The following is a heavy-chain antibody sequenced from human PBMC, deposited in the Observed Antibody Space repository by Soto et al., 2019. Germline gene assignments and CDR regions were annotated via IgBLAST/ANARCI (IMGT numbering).Heavy chain of an antibody. CDR3: ARMGDVPYYYYGMDV. CDR1: GYTFTSYG. J-gene: IGHJ6*02. CDR2: INAYNGDT. V-gene: IGHV1-18*01. Sequence: QVQLVQSGAEVKKPGASVKVSCKASGYTFTSYGFSWVRQAPGQGLEWMGWINAYNGDTNYAQNLQGRVTMTTDTSTHTAYMELRSLGSDDTAVYYCARMGDVPYYYYGMDVWGQGTTVTVSS. D-gene: IGHD3-16*01.